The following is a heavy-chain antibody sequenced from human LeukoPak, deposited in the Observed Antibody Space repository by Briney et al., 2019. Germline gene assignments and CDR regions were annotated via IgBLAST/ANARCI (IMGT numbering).Heavy chain of an antibody. V-gene: IGHV1-69*06. CDR2: IIPIFGTA. Sequence: SVKVSCKASGGTFSSYAISWVRQAPGQGLEWMGGIIPIFGTANYAQKFQGRVTITADKSTSTAYVELSSLRSEDTAVYYCARDQDFRYYGSGSPIPWFDPWGQGTLVTVSS. D-gene: IGHD3-10*01. CDR3: ARDQDFRYYGSGSPIPWFDP. J-gene: IGHJ5*02. CDR1: GGTFSSYA.